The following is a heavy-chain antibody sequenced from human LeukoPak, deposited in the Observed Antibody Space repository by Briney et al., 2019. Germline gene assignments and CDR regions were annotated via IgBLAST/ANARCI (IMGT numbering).Heavy chain of an antibody. CDR2: IIPIFGTA. Sequence: ASVKVSCKASGGTFSSYAISWVRQAPGQGLEWMGGIIPIFGTANYAQEFQGRVTITADESTSTAYMELSSLRSEDTAVYYCARGVVAPAKAFDIWGQGTMVTVSS. CDR3: ARGVVAPAKAFDI. D-gene: IGHD2-15*01. V-gene: IGHV1-69*13. CDR1: GGTFSSYA. J-gene: IGHJ3*02.